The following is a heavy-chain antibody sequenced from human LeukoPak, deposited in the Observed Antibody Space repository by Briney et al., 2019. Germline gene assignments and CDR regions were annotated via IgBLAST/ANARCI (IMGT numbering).Heavy chain of an antibody. Sequence: SETLSLTCAVSGGSFSGYYWTWIRQPPGKGLEWIGEINHSGSANYNPSLKSRVTISLDTSKNQFSLKLSSVTAADTAVYYCVRGQGTVTTHWGQGTLVTVSS. CDR3: VRGQGTVTTH. D-gene: IGHD4-17*01. V-gene: IGHV4-34*01. CDR2: INHSGSA. J-gene: IGHJ4*02. CDR1: GGSFSGYY.